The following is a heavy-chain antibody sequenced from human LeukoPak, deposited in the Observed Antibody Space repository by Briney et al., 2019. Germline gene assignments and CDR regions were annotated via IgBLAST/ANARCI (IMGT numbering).Heavy chain of an antibody. V-gene: IGHV4-34*01. CDR1: GGSFSGYY. J-gene: IGHJ1*01. D-gene: IGHD4-17*01. CDR3: ASSYYGDYVAASSAEYFQH. CDR2: INHSGST. Sequence: SETLSLTCAVYGGSFSGYYWSWIRQPPGKGLEWIGEINHSGSTNYNPSLKSRVTISVDTSKNQFSLKLSSVTAADTAVYYCASSYYGDYVAASSAEYFQHWGQGTLVTVSS.